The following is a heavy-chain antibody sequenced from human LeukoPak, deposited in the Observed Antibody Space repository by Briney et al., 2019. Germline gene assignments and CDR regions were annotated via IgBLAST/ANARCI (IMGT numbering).Heavy chain of an antibody. Sequence: SSETLSLTCAVYGGSFSGYYWSWIRQLPGKGLEWIGEINHSGSTNYNPSLKRRVTISVDTSKNQISLKLSSVTAADTAVYYCARGYYDILTGYPLWGQGTLVTVSS. J-gene: IGHJ4*02. D-gene: IGHD3-9*01. CDR2: INHSGST. V-gene: IGHV4-34*01. CDR1: GGSFSGYY. CDR3: ARGYYDILTGYPL.